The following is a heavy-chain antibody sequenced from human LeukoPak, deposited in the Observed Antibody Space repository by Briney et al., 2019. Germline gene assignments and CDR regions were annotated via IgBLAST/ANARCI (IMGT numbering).Heavy chain of an antibody. CDR3: ARDRIAVAKFYFDY. Sequence: HAGRSLRLSCAASGFTFSSYAMHWVRQAPGKGLEWVALISNDGSNKDYADSAKGRFTISRDNSKNTLYLQMNSLRAEDTAVYYCARDRIAVAKFYFDYWGQGTLVTVSP. CDR2: ISNDGSNK. V-gene: IGHV3-30*04. D-gene: IGHD6-19*01. J-gene: IGHJ4*02. CDR1: GFTFSSYA.